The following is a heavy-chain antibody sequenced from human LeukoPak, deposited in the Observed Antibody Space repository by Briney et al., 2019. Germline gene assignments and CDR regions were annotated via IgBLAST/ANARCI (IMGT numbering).Heavy chain of an antibody. V-gene: IGHV4-59*08. Sequence: PSETLSLTCSVSGGSISGYFWSWLRQPPGNGLEWIGYISDSGNTDYNPSLKSRAAISVDSSKNQFSLKLRSVTAADTAMYYCALLNYYDSSGADAFDIWGQGTMVTVSS. CDR3: ALLNYYDSSGADAFDI. CDR2: ISDSGNT. J-gene: IGHJ3*02. D-gene: IGHD3-22*01. CDR1: GGSISGYF.